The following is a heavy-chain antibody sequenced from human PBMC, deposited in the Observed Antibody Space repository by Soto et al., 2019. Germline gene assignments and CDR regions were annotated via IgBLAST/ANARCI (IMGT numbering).Heavy chain of an antibody. CDR1: GYTFTSYY. CDR3: ARESGAPPLEAVAVTDYYYYGMDV. V-gene: IGHV1-46*03. Sequence: ASVKVSCKASGYTFTSYYMHWVRQAPGQGLEWMGIINPSGGSTSYAQKFQGRVTMTRDTSTSTVYMELSSLRSEDTAVYYCARESGAPPLEAVAVTDYYYYGMDVWGQGTTVTVSS. CDR2: INPSGGST. J-gene: IGHJ6*02. D-gene: IGHD6-19*01.